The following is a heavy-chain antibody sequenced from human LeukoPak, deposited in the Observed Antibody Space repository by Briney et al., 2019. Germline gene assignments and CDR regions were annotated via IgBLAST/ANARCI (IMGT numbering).Heavy chain of an antibody. D-gene: IGHD5-24*01. J-gene: IGHJ4*02. Sequence: SETLSLTCTVSGGSISSSSYYWGWIRQPPGKGLEWIGSIYYSGSTYYNPSLKSRVTISVDTSKNQFSLKLSSVTAADTAVYYCARGTSEMATHYFDYWGQGTLVTVSS. CDR1: GGSISSSSYY. CDR3: ARGTSEMATHYFDY. V-gene: IGHV4-39*07. CDR2: IYYSGST.